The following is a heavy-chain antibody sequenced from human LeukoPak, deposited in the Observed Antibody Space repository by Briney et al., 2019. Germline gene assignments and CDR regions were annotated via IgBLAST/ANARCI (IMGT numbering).Heavy chain of an antibody. CDR2: IRYDGSNK. Sequence: PGGSLRLSCAASGFTFSSYGMHWVRQAPGKGLEWVAFIRYDGSNKYYADSVKGRFTISRDNSKNTLYLQMNSLRAEDTAVYYCAKGRYSSGWYSDYWGQGTLVTVSS. J-gene: IGHJ4*02. CDR3: AKGRYSSGWYSDY. V-gene: IGHV3-30*02. D-gene: IGHD6-19*01. CDR1: GFTFSSYG.